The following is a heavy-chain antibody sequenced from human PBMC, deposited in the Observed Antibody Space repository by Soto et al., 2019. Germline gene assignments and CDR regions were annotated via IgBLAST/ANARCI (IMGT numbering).Heavy chain of an antibody. CDR2: ISYDGSNK. D-gene: IGHD6-13*01. CDR1: GFTFSSYA. J-gene: IGHJ4*02. V-gene: IGHV3-30-3*01. Sequence: GGSLRLSCAASGFTFSSYAMHWFRQAPGKGLEWVAVISYDGSNKYYADSVKGRFTISRDNSKNTLYLQMNSLRAEDTAVYYCARAGYSSSRSRLDYWGQGTLVTVSS. CDR3: ARAGYSSSRSRLDY.